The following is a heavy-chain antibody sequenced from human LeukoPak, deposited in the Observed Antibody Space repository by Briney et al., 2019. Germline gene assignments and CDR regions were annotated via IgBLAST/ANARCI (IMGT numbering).Heavy chain of an antibody. CDR3: ARDRNWDFHYFDY. Sequence: GGSLRLSCAASGFTFSSYAMHWVRQAPGKGLEYVSAISSNGGSTYYANSVKGRFTISRDNSKNTLYLQMGSLRAEDMAVYYCARDRNWDFHYFDYWGQGTLVTVSS. CDR1: GFTFSSYA. V-gene: IGHV3-64*01. CDR2: ISSNGGST. D-gene: IGHD3-3*01. J-gene: IGHJ4*02.